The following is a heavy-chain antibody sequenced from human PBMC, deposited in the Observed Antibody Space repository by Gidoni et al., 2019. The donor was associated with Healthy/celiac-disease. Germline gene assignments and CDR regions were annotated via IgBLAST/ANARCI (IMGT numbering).Heavy chain of an antibody. V-gene: IGHV3-11*06. Sequence: QVQLVESGGGLVKPGGSLRLSCAASGFPCSDYYMSWFRQAPGKGLEWVSYISSSSSYTNYADSVKGRFTISRDNAKNSLYLQMNSLRAEDTAVYYCARYKGTSDSYYYYGMDVWGQGTTVTVSS. CDR2: ISSSSSYT. CDR3: ARYKGTSDSYYYYGMDV. CDR1: GFPCSDYY. D-gene: IGHD1-20*01. J-gene: IGHJ6*02.